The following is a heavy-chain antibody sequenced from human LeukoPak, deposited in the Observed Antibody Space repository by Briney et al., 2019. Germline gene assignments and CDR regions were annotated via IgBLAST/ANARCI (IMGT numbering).Heavy chain of an antibody. CDR2: MNPNSGNT. D-gene: IGHD3-10*01. CDR3: ARDGSGSYYDRGWFDP. CDR1: AYTFTSYN. V-gene: IGHV1-8*01. Sequence: GASVKVSCKASAYTFTSYNINWVRQAAGQGLEWMGWMNPNSGNTGYAQKFQGRVTMTRNTSISTAYMKLSSLISEDTAVYYCARDGSGSYYDRGWFDPWGQGTLVTVSS. J-gene: IGHJ5*02.